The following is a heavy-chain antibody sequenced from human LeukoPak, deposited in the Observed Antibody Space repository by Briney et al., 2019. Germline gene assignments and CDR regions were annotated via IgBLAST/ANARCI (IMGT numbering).Heavy chain of an antibody. D-gene: IGHD6-19*01. CDR3: ARGGDSSGWSDY. CDR1: GGSFGGYY. Sequence: SETLSLTCAVYGGSFGGYYWSWIRQPPGKGLEWIGEINHSGSTNYNPSLKSRVTISVDTSKNQFSLKLSSVTAADTAVYYCARGGDSSGWSDYWGQGTLVTVSS. J-gene: IGHJ4*02. V-gene: IGHV4-34*01. CDR2: INHSGST.